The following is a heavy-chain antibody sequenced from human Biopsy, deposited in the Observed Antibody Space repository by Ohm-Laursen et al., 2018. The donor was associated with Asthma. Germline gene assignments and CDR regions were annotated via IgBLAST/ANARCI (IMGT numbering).Heavy chain of an antibody. Sequence: SLRLSCTASGFTFTDYWMHWVRQAPGKGLEWVSVIYSGGTSHTADSVRGRFTISRDYSKNTLYLQMHSLRAEDTAVYYCARGDSSNWSHYYFDYWGPGTLVTVSS. CDR1: GFTFTDYW. CDR3: ARGDSSNWSHYYFDY. CDR2: IYSGGTS. J-gene: IGHJ4*02. D-gene: IGHD3-22*01. V-gene: IGHV3-53*01.